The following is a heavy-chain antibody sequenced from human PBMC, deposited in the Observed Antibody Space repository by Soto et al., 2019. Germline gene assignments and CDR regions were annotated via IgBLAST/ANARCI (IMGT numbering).Heavy chain of an antibody. CDR2: INHSGST. Sequence: SETLSLTCAVYGGSFSGYYWSWIRQPPGKGLEWIGEINHSGSTNYNPSLKSRVTISVDTSKNQFSLKLSSVTAADTAVYYCARGGSGDYDILTGYYDYWGQGTLVTVSS. CDR3: ARGGSGDYDILTGYYDY. J-gene: IGHJ4*02. CDR1: GGSFSGYY. V-gene: IGHV4-34*01. D-gene: IGHD3-9*01.